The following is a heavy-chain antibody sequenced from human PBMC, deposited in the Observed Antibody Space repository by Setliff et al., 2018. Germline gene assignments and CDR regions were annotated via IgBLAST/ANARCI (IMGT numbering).Heavy chain of an antibody. Sequence: PSETLSLTCTVSGGSISGYYWSWVRQSPGKGLEWIAYIYNSGSTNYNPSLKSRVTISVDTSKNQFSLKLSSVTAADTAVYYCARRETYYNFWSGYFDYWGQGTLVTVSS. D-gene: IGHD3-3*01. V-gene: IGHV4-59*01. J-gene: IGHJ4*02. CDR2: IYNSGST. CDR3: ARRETYYNFWSGYFDY. CDR1: GGSISGYY.